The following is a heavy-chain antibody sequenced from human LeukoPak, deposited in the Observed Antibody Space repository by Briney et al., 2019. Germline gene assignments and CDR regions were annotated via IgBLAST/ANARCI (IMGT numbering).Heavy chain of an antibody. CDR2: IIPIFGTA. CDR1: GGTFSSYA. D-gene: IGHD4-11*01. Sequence: SVKVSCKASGGTFSSYAISWVRQAPGQGLEWMGGIIPIFGTANYAQKLQGRVTITTDGSTSTAYMELSSLRSEDTAVYYWASNYEVWFDPWGQGTLVTVSS. CDR3: ASNYEVWFDP. J-gene: IGHJ5*02. V-gene: IGHV1-69*05.